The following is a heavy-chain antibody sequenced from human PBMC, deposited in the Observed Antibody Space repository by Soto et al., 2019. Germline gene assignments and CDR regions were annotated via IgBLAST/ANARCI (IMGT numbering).Heavy chain of an antibody. Sequence: QVQLVQSGAEVQKPGSSVKVSCKVSGGTVSSYAISWVRQAPGHGLEWMGVIIPIFGTANYAQKFQGRVTITADESTSTAYMELSSLRSEDTAVYYCARETGGWFDPGGQGTLVTVSS. J-gene: IGHJ5*02. CDR3: ARETGGWFDP. CDR2: IIPIFGTA. V-gene: IGHV1-69*01. CDR1: GGTVSSYA.